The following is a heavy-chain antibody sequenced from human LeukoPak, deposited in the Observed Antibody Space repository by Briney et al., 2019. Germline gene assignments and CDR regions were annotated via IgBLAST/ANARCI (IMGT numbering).Heavy chain of an antibody. Sequence: GGSLRLSCAASGFTFSSYSMNWVRQAPGKGLEWVSYISSSSSTIYYADSVKGRFTISRDNAKNSLYLQMNSLRAEDTAVYYCARDLRSNVVVPAAIRPDFGYWGQGTLVTVSS. D-gene: IGHD2-2*02. CDR3: ARDLRSNVVVPAAIRPDFGY. V-gene: IGHV3-48*01. CDR2: ISSSSSTI. J-gene: IGHJ4*02. CDR1: GFTFSSYS.